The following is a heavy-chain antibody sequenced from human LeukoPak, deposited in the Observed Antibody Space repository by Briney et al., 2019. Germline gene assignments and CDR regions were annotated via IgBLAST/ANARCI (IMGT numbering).Heavy chain of an antibody. CDR2: IKQDGSDK. J-gene: IGHJ6*03. CDR1: GFTFSNYW. Sequence: PGGSLRLSCAAPGFTFSNYWMNWVRQAPGKGLEWVANIKQDGSDKYYVDSVKGRFTISRDNAKNSLYLQMNSLRAEDTAVYYCAREKGNYDGYYNYYMDVWGKGTTVTVSS. D-gene: IGHD4-11*01. CDR3: AREKGNYDGYYNYYMDV. V-gene: IGHV3-7*01.